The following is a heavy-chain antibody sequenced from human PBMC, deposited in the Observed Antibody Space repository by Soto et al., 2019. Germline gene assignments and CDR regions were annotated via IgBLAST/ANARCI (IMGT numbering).Heavy chain of an antibody. V-gene: IGHV1-8*01. Sequence: GASVKVSCKASGYTFTSFDINWVRQATGQGLEWMGWMNPNSGNTGYAQKFQGRVTMTRNTSIRTAYMELSSLRSEDTAVYYCARAYTWGVAVAGMWGKGTLVTVSS. D-gene: IGHD6-19*01. J-gene: IGHJ4*02. CDR2: MNPNSGNT. CDR3: ARAYTWGVAVAGM. CDR1: GYTFTSFD.